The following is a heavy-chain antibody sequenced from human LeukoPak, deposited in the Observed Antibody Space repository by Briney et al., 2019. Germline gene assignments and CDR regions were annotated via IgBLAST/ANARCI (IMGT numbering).Heavy chain of an antibody. CDR1: GGSISSGDYY. CDR2: IYYSGST. Sequence: TSETLSLTCIVSGGSISSGDYYWSWIRQPPGKGLGWIGYIYYSGSTYYNPSLKSRVTISVDTSKNQFSLKLSSVTAADTAVYYCARHFFSAAGLDYWGQGTLVTVSS. CDR3: ARHFFSAAGLDY. J-gene: IGHJ4*02. V-gene: IGHV4-30-4*01. D-gene: IGHD6-13*01.